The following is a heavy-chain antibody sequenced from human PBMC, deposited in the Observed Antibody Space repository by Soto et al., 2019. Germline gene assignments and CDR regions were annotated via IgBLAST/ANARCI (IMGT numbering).Heavy chain of an antibody. Sequence: GGSLRLSCAASGFTFSSYAMNWVRQAPGKGLEWVSVISGSGGSAYYANSVKGRFTISRDNSKNTLYLQMNSLRAEDTAVYYCSYDTFGDKDFWGQGTPVTVS. V-gene: IGHV3-23*01. CDR1: GFTFSSYA. CDR2: ISGSGGSA. D-gene: IGHD3-9*01. J-gene: IGHJ4*02. CDR3: SYDTFGDKDF.